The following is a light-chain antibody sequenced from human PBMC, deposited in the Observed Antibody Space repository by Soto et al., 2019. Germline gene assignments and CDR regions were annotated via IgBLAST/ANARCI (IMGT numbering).Light chain of an antibody. J-gene: IGLJ1*01. CDR3: RSWDSSLSAYV. CDR1: SSNIGGNS. V-gene: IGLV1-51*01. CDR2: DDN. Sequence: QSVLTQPPSVSADPGQKVTISCSGSSSNIGGNSVSWYQQLPGTAPKLLIYDDNKRPSGIPDRFSGSKSGTSATLGITGFQTGDEADYYCRSWDSSLSAYVFGTWPKVPVL.